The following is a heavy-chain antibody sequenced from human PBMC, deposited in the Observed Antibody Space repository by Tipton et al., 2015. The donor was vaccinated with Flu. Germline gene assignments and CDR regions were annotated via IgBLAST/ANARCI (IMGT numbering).Heavy chain of an antibody. J-gene: IGHJ4*02. V-gene: IGHV4-38-2*01. D-gene: IGHD6-19*01. CDR3: ARIAVAFDY. Sequence: TLSLTCAISHFSITSGYCWGWVRQPPGKGLEWIGSIYHSGSTYYNPSLKSRVTMSVDTSKNQLSLRPRSVTAADTAVYYCARIAVAFDYWGQGTLVSVSS. CDR2: IYHSGST. CDR1: HFSITSGYC.